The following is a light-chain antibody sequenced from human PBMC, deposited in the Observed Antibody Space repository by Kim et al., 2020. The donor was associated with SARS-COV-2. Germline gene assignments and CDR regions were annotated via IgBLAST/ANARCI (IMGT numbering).Light chain of an antibody. CDR3: CSYAGSYTSLYV. CDR1: SSDVGGYNY. Sequence: SVTISCTGTSSDVGGYNYVSWYQQHPGKAPKLMIYDVSKRPSGVPDCFSGSKSGNTASLTISELQAEDEADYYCCSYAGSYTSLYVFGTGTKVTVL. V-gene: IGLV2-11*01. J-gene: IGLJ1*01. CDR2: DVS.